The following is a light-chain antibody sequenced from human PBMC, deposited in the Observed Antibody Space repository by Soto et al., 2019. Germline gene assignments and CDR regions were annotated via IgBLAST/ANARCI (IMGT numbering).Light chain of an antibody. J-gene: IGLJ2*01. CDR2: STN. Sequence: QTVVTQEPSFSVSPGGTVTLTCGLSSGSVSTSYYPSWYQQTPGQAPRTLIYSTNTRSSGVPDRFSGSILGNKAALTITGAQADDESDYYCVLYMGSGPLFGGGTKLTGL. CDR3: VLYMGSGPL. CDR1: SGSVSTSYY. V-gene: IGLV8-61*01.